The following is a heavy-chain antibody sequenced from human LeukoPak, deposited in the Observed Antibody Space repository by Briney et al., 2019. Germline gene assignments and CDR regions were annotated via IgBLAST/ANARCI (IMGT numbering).Heavy chain of an antibody. J-gene: IGHJ4*02. CDR1: GYTFTSYY. D-gene: IGHD5-18*01. CDR2: INPSGGST. V-gene: IGHV1-46*01. Sequence: ASVKVSCEASGYTFTSYYMHWVRQAPGQGLEWMGIINPSGGSTSYAQKFQGRVTMTRDTSTSTVYMELSSLRSEDTAMYYCARGGRAMTIDYWGQGTLVTVSS. CDR3: ARGGRAMTIDY.